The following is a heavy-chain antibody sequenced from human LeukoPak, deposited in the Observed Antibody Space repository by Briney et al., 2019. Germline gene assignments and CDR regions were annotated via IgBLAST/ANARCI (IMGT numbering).Heavy chain of an antibody. CDR3: AREWGQYNWNYVLYY. J-gene: IGHJ4*02. D-gene: IGHD1-7*01. CDR2: ISYDGINQ. V-gene: IGHV3-30*04. CDR1: GFTFSDYA. Sequence: PGGSLRLSCAASGFTFSDYATHWVRQAPGKGLEWVAVISYDGINQYYADSVKGRFTISRDNSKNTLYLQMNSLRADDTAIYYCAREWGQYNWNYVLYYWGQGSLVTVSS.